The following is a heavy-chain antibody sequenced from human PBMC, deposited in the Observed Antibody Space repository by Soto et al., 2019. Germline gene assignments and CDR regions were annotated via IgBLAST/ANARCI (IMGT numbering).Heavy chain of an antibody. CDR3: ARRGPGSYFDY. CDR1: GFTFSTYS. V-gene: IGHV3-23*01. D-gene: IGHD2-15*01. CDR2: ISGSGDST. Sequence: GGSLRLSCTASGFTFSTYSMNWVRQAPGKGLEWVSVISGSGDSTYYADSVKGRFTISRDNSKNTLYLQMNSLRAEDTAVYYCARRGPGSYFDYWGQGTLVTVSS. J-gene: IGHJ4*02.